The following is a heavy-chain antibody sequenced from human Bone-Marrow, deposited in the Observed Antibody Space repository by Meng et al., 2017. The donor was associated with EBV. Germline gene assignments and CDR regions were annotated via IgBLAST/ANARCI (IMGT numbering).Heavy chain of an antibody. CDR2: INPNSGGT. J-gene: IGHJ4*02. Sequence: QGQVVQSGAEVKKPGASVKVSCKASGYTFTGYYMHWVRQAPGQGLEWMGRINPNSGGTNYAQKFQGRVTMTRDTSISTAYMELSRLRSDDTAVYYCARVFLDYGSGSIDYWGQGTLVTVSS. CDR3: ARVFLDYGSGSIDY. V-gene: IGHV1-2*06. CDR1: GYTFTGYY. D-gene: IGHD3-10*01.